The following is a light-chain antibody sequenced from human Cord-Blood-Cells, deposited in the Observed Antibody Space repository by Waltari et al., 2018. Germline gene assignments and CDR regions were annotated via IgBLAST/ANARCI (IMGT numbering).Light chain of an antibody. CDR2: DVS. V-gene: IGLV2-14*03. CDR1: SSDVVGYNY. CDR3: SSYTGSSTWV. J-gene: IGLJ3*02. Sequence: QSALTQPASVSGSPGQSITISCTGTSSDVVGYNYVSWYQQHPGKAPKPMIYDVSNRPSGVSNRFSGSKSGNTASRTSSGLQAEDEADYYCSSYTGSSTWVFGGGTKLTVL.